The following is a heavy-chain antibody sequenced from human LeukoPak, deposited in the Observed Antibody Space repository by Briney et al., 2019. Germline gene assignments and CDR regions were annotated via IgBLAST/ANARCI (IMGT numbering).Heavy chain of an antibody. Sequence: GGSLRLSCAGSGFVFSDFYINWIRHSPGKGLEWLAYISPDGSYTTYGDSVKGRFAISRDNAKNSVSLQMNSLRVEDTAVYFCASDQVSGVFDYSGQGARVTVS. D-gene: IGHD5/OR15-5a*01. CDR2: ISPDGSYT. J-gene: IGHJ4*02. CDR1: GFVFSDFY. V-gene: IGHV3-11*05. CDR3: ASDQVSGVFDY.